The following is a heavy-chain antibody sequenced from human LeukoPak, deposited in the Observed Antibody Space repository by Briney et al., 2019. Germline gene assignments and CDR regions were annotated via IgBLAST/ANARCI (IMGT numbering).Heavy chain of an antibody. J-gene: IGHJ4*02. CDR3: AKGNGYSYGYPDY. D-gene: IGHD5-18*01. Sequence: GGSLRLSCTASGFTFDDYAMHWFRQAPGKGLEWVSGISWNSGSIGNADSVKGRFTISRDNAKNSLYLQMNSLRAEDTALYYCAKGNGYSYGYPDYWGQGTLVTVSS. CDR1: GFTFDDYA. CDR2: ISWNSGSI. V-gene: IGHV3-9*01.